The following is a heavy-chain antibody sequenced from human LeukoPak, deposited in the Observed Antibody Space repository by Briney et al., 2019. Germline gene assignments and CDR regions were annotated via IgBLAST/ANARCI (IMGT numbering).Heavy chain of an antibody. D-gene: IGHD2-21*02. V-gene: IGHV3-64*01. Sequence: GGSLRLSCAASGFTFSSYAMHWVRQAPGKGLEYVSAISSNGGSTYYANSVKGRFTISRDNSKNTLYLQMGSLRAEDMAVYYCARKDYCNGGACYSGFDYWGQGTLVTVSS. CDR3: ARKDYCNGGACYSGFDY. J-gene: IGHJ4*02. CDR1: GFTFSSYA. CDR2: ISSNGGST.